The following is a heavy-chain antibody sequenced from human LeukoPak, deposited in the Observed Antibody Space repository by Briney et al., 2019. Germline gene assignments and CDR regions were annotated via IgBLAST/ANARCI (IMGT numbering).Heavy chain of an antibody. CDR1: GGSISSSSYY. D-gene: IGHD3-10*01. CDR3: ARDRYYYGSGSYPYMDV. V-gene: IGHV4-39*07. Sequence: RASETLSLTCTVSGGSISSSSYYWGGIRQPPGKGRGWIGNIYYSGSTYYNPSLKSRVTMSVATSKNQFSLKLRSVTAVHTAVYYCARDRYYYGSGSYPYMDVWGKGTTVTISS. J-gene: IGHJ6*03. CDR2: IYYSGST.